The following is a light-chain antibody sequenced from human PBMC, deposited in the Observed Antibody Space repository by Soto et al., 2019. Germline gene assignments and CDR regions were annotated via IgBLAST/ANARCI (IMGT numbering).Light chain of an antibody. CDR1: SSNVGSYDL. J-gene: IGLJ3*02. CDR3: SSYTSSSTWV. Sequence: QSVLTQPASVSGSPGQSITISCTGTSSNVGSYDLVSWYQQHPGEAPKLMIYEVSNRPSGVSNRFSGSKSGNTASLTISGLQAEDEADYYCSSYTSSSTWVFGGGTKLTVL. CDR2: EVS. V-gene: IGLV2-14*02.